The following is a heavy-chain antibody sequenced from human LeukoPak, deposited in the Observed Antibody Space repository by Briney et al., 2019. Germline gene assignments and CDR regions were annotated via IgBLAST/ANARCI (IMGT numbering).Heavy chain of an antibody. CDR3: ARGARSVLRFLEWLSNWFDP. V-gene: IGHV4-34*01. J-gene: IGHJ5*02. Sequence: PGGSLRLSCAASGFTFSSYAMSWIRQPPGKGLEWIGEINHSGSTNYNPSLKSRVTISVDTSKNQFSLKLSSVTAADTAVYYCARGARSVLRFLEWLSNWFDPWGQGTLVTVSS. CDR2: INHSGST. CDR1: GFTFSSYA. D-gene: IGHD3-3*01.